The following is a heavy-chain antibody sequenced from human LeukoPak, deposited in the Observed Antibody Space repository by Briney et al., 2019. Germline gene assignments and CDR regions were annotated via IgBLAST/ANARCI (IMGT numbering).Heavy chain of an antibody. J-gene: IGHJ5*02. CDR1: GGSFSGYY. V-gene: IGHV4-34*01. CDR2: INHSGST. D-gene: IGHD3-10*01. Sequence: PSETLSLTCAVYGGSFSGYYWSWIRQPPGKGLEWIGEINHSGSTNYNPSLKSRVTISVDTSKNQFSLKLSSVTAADTAVYYCARRGYYGSGSYYRYFNWFDPWGQGTLVTVSS. CDR3: ARRGYYGSGSYYRYFNWFDP.